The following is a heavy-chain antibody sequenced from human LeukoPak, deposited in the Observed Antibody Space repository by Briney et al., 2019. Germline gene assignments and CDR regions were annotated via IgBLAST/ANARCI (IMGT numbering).Heavy chain of an antibody. CDR2: ISTSSSTI. CDR1: GFTFSTYN. CDR3: AKTYYYDSSGYDYYYYMDV. D-gene: IGHD3-22*01. V-gene: IGHV3-48*01. Sequence: GGSLRLSCAASGFTFSTYNMNWVRQAPGKGLEWVSYISTSSSTIYYADSVKGRFTISRDNAKNSLYLQMNSLRAEDTAVYYCAKTYYYDSSGYDYYYYMDVWGKGTTVTVSS. J-gene: IGHJ6*03.